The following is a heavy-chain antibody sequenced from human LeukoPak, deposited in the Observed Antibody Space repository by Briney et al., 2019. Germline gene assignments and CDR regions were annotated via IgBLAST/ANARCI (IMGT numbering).Heavy chain of an antibody. V-gene: IGHV2-5*08. CDR2: IYWDDDK. Sequence: TLSLTCTVSGGSISSYYWSWIRQPPGKALEWLALIYWDDDKHYSPSLKSRLTITKDTSTNQVVLTMTNMDPVDTATFYCVHRPGRGIPAAHWGQGTLVTVSA. CDR1: GGSISSYYW. J-gene: IGHJ4*02. D-gene: IGHD2-21*01. CDR3: VHRPGRGIPAAH.